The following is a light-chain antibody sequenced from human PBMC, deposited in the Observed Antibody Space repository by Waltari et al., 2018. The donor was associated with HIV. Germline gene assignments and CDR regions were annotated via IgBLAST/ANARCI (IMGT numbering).Light chain of an antibody. J-gene: IGKJ5*01. CDR3: QQYHQWPFT. CDR2: DAS. CDR1: QNVNSY. Sequence: EIVMTQSPATLSVSPGERVTLSCRASQNVNSYLGWFQQKPGLAPRLLIYDASSRATDTPVRFSASGSGTVFSLTISSLRSEDFAVYYCQQYHQWPFTFGRGTRLEIK. V-gene: IGKV3-15*01.